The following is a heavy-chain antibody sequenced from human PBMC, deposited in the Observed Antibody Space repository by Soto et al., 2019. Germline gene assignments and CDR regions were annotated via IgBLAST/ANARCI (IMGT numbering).Heavy chain of an antibody. J-gene: IGHJ6*02. D-gene: IGHD2-8*01. Sequence: GASVKVSCKASGYSFTDYHIHWVRQAPGQGLEWLGRINPKSGGTSTAQKFQGWVTMTTDTSISTASMELTRLTSDDTAIYYCARGDSTDCSNGVCSFFYNHDMDVWCQGTTV. CDR2: INPKSGGT. CDR3: ARGDSTDCSNGVCSFFYNHDMDV. V-gene: IGHV1-2*04. CDR1: GYSFTDYH.